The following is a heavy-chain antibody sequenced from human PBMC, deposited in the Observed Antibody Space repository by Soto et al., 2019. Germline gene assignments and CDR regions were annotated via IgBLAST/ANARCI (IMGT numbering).Heavy chain of an antibody. V-gene: IGHV3-23*01. CDR1: GFTFSSYA. CDR3: AKPSVPQPRKTETFDS. CDR2: ISGSGGST. J-gene: IGHJ5*01. Sequence: EVQLLESGGGLVQPGGSLRLSCAASGFTFSSYAMSWVRQAPGKGLEWVSAISGSGGSTYYADSLKGRFTISRDNSKNTLYLQRNSLRAEDTAVYYWAKPSVPQPRKTETFDSWGQGALVTVSS. D-gene: IGHD4-17*01.